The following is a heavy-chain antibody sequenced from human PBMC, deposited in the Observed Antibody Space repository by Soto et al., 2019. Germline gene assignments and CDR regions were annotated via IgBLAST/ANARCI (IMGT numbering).Heavy chain of an antibody. V-gene: IGHV4-59*08. CDR2: IYDSGST. CDR1: GGSTSSYY. J-gene: IGHJ4*02. CDR3: ARHRSSSGFMNAY. Sequence: QVQLQESGPGLVKPSETLSLTCTVSGGSTSSYYWSWIRQPPGKGLEWIGYIYDSGSTNYNPSLKIRVTISVDTSKNQFSLKLSSVTAADTAVYYCARHRSSSGFMNAYWGQGTLVTVSS. D-gene: IGHD3-22*01.